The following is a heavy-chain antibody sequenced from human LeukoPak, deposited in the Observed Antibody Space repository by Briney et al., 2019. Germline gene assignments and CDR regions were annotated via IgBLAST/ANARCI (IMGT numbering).Heavy chain of an antibody. CDR3: AKDHYWSIDY. CDR1: GFDFSSSW. J-gene: IGHJ4*02. V-gene: IGHV3-74*01. CDR2: IKGDGIST. Sequence: GGSLRLSCAASGFDFSSSWMHWVRHAPGQGLVWVSRIKGDGISTNYADSVKGRFTISRDIAKNTLYLQMNSLRAEDTGVYYCAKDHYWSIDYWGRGTLVTVPS. D-gene: IGHD3-3*01.